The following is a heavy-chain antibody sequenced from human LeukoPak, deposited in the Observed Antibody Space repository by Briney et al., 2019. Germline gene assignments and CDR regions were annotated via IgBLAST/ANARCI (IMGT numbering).Heavy chain of an antibody. Sequence: GASVKVSCKASGYTFTNYGVSWVRQAAGQGPEWMGWISTYSGNTRYAQKLQGRLTMTRDISTSTAYMELRSLISDDTAVYYCARDRGYSRSRSLDYWGQGTLVTVSS. CDR3: ARDRGYSRSRSLDY. D-gene: IGHD3-10*01. CDR2: ISTYSGNT. J-gene: IGHJ4*02. CDR1: GYTFTNYG. V-gene: IGHV1-18*01.